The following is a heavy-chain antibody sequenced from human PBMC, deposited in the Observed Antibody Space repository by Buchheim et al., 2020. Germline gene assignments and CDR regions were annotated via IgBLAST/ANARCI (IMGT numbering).Heavy chain of an antibody. CDR2: ISGSGNST. J-gene: IGHJ6*02. CDR3: AKGVGATSSYGMDV. Sequence: EVQLLESGGGLVQPGGSLRLSCAASRSTFSSYAMTWVRQAPGKGLEWVSTISGSGNSTYYTDSVKGRFTISRDNSKNTLYLQMNSLRAEDTAVYYCAKGVGATSSYGMDVWGQGTT. D-gene: IGHD1-26*01. V-gene: IGHV3-23*01. CDR1: RSTFSSYA.